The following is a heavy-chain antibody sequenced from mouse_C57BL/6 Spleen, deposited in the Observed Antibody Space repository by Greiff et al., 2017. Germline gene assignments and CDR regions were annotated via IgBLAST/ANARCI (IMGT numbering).Heavy chain of an antibody. J-gene: IGHJ4*01. D-gene: IGHD1-1*01. V-gene: IGHV3-6*01. Sequence: EVKLVESGPGLVKPSQSLSLTCSVTGYSITSGYYWNWIRQFPGNKLEWMGYISYDGSNNYNPSLKNRISITRDTSKNQFFLKLNSVTTEDTATYYCARTDYGSNYAMDYWGQGTSVTVSS. CDR2: ISYDGSN. CDR1: GYSITSGYY. CDR3: ARTDYGSNYAMDY.